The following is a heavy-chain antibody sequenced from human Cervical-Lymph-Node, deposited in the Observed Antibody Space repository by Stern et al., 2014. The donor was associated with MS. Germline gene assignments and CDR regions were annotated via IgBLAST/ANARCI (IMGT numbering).Heavy chain of an antibody. V-gene: IGHV2-70*04. CDR3: ARTHITGTTNFFDY. D-gene: IGHD1-14*01. CDR1: GFSLSTIGVR. Sequence: QVTLRESGPALVRPTQTLTLTCTFSGFSLSTIGVRVSWIRQPPGKAPEWLARIEWDDDKFYSAYLETRLTISKDTSKNQVVLTMTNMAPVDTDTYYCARTHITGTTNFFDYWGQGILVTVSS. CDR2: IEWDDDK. J-gene: IGHJ4*02.